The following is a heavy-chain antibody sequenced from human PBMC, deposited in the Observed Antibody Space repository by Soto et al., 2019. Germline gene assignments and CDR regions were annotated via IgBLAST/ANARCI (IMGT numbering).Heavy chain of an antibody. V-gene: IGHV1-2*04. J-gene: IGHJ4*02. CDR3: ARASSLRYFDWFTHFDY. CDR2: INPNSGGT. D-gene: IGHD3-9*01. CDR1: GYSFTGYY. Sequence: GAAVKVSCEARGYSFTGYYMHWGRQAPGQRLEWMGWINPNSGGTNYAQKFQGWVTMTRDTSISTAYMELSRLRSDDTAVYYCARASSLRYFDWFTHFDYPGQGTLVTVSS.